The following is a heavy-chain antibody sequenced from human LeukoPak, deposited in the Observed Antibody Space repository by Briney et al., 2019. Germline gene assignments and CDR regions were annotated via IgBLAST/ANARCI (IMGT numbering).Heavy chain of an antibody. CDR1: GFTFSSYS. CDR2: ISSSSSYI. J-gene: IGHJ4*02. D-gene: IGHD6-19*01. Sequence: GGSLRLSCAASGFTFSSYSMNWVRQAPGKGLEWVSSISSSSSYIYYADSVKGRFTISRDNAKSSLYLQMNSLRAEDTAVYYCARSIAVAGTGGGYWGQGTLVTVSS. CDR3: ARSIAVAGTGGGY. V-gene: IGHV3-21*01.